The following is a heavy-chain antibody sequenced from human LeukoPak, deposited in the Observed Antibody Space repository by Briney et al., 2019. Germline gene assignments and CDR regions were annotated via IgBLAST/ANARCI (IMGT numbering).Heavy chain of an antibody. J-gene: IGHJ3*02. D-gene: IGHD3-22*01. CDR2: IYSGGAT. CDR1: GFSVSANY. Sequence: GGSLRLSCAASGFSVSANYMSWVRQAPGKGLEWVSAIYSGGATYYTDSVKGRFTMSRHTSKNTLDLQMNNLRVADTAVYYCARWKMEGIVVDVFDIWGQGTRVSVSS. CDR3: ARWKMEGIVVDVFDI. V-gene: IGHV3-53*04.